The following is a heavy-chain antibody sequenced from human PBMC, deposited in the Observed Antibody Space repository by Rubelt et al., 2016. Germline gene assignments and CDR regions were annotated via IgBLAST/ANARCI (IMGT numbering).Heavy chain of an antibody. V-gene: IGHV4-34*01. Sequence: QWGAGLLKPSETLSLTCAVYGGSFSGYYWSWIRQPPGKGLEWIGEINHSGSTNYNPSLKSRVTISVDTSKNRFSLKLSSVTAADTAVYYCAREGNQWELRLDYWGQGTLVTVSS. D-gene: IGHD1-26*01. J-gene: IGHJ4*02. CDR3: AREGNQWELRLDY. CDR1: GGSFSGYY. CDR2: INHSGST.